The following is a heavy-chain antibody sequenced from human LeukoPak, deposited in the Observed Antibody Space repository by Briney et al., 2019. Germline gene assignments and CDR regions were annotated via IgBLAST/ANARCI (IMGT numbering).Heavy chain of an antibody. V-gene: IGHV3-30*04. J-gene: IGHJ4*02. CDR1: GFTFSSYA. CDR3: ARALYGGYENYFDY. Sequence: GGSLRLSCAASGFTFSSYAMHWVRQAPGKGLEWVAVISYDGSNKYYADSVKGRFTISRDNSKNTLYLQMNSLRAEDTAVYYCARALYGGYENYFDYWGQGTLVTVSS. CDR2: ISYDGSNK. D-gene: IGHD4-17*01.